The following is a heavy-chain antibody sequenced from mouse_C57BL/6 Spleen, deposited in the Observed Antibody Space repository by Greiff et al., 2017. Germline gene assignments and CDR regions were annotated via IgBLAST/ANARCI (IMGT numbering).Heavy chain of an antibody. D-gene: IGHD1-1*01. CDR1: GFTFSDYG. CDR2: ISSGSSTI. CDR3: ARPVGGYFDV. Sequence: EVQRVESGGGLVKPGGSLKLSCAASGFTFSDYGMHWVRQAPEKGLEWVAYISSGSSTIYYADTVKGRFTISRDNAKNTLFLQMTSLGSEDTAMYYCARPVGGYFDVWGTGTTVTVSS. J-gene: IGHJ1*03. V-gene: IGHV5-17*01.